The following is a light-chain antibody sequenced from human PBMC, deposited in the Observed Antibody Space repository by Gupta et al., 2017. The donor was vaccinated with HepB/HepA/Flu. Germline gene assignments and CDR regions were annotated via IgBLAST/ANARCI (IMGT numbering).Light chain of an antibody. J-gene: IGKJ4*01. V-gene: IGKV2-28*01. CDR3: KQRLQTPST. CDR1: QSRRHSNGYNY. Sequence: DIVMTQSPLSLPVTPGEPASISCRSSQSRRHSNGYNYLNWYLQKSGQSPQLLIYSGSQRASGVPDRFSGSGSGKDFTLKISRGEAEDVGIYYCKQRLQTPSTFGRGTKVDIK. CDR2: SGS.